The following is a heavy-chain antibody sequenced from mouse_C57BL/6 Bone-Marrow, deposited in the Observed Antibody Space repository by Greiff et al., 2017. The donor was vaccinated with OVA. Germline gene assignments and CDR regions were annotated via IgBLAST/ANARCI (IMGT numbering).Heavy chain of an antibody. Sequence: VQLQQSGAELASPGASVTLSCKASGYTFTSYWMHWVKQRTGQGLEWIGYINPSSGYTKYNQKFKDKATLTADKSSSTAYMQLSSLTYEDSAVYYFAREGNYYGSSYPGWFAYWGQGTLVTVSA. CDR3: AREGNYYGSSYPGWFAY. J-gene: IGHJ3*01. D-gene: IGHD1-1*01. V-gene: IGHV1-7*01. CDR1: GYTFTSYW. CDR2: INPSSGYT.